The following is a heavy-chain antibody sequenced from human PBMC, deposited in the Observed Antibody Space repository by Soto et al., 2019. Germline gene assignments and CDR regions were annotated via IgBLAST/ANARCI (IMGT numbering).Heavy chain of an antibody. CDR2: IHYSGTT. CDR1: GGSMRNYF. V-gene: IGHV4-59*01. J-gene: IGHJ4*02. D-gene: IGHD6-13*01. CDR3: AAGEASSRTLAPYYLDF. Sequence: SETLSLTCTVSGGSMRNYFWTWIRQPPGKGLEWIGYIHYSGTTSFFPSYNPSLRSRVTISEDTSKNQFSLKLLSVTTADTAVYFCAAGEASSRTLAPYYLDFWGKGTLVTVSP.